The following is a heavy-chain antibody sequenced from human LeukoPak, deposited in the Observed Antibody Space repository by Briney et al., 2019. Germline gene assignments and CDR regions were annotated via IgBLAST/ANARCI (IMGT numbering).Heavy chain of an antibody. Sequence: SETLSLTCTVSGGSISSYYWSWIRQPPGKGLEWIGYIYYNGSTNYNPSLKSRVTISVDTSKNQFSLKLSSVTAADTAVYYCARVDVGITIFGVVIGAFDIWGQGTMVTVSS. CDR3: ARVDVGITIFGVVIGAFDI. D-gene: IGHD3-3*01. CDR2: IYYNGST. V-gene: IGHV4-59*01. J-gene: IGHJ3*02. CDR1: GGSISSYY.